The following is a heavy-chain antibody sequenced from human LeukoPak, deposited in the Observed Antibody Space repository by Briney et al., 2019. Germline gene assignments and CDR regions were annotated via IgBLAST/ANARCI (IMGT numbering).Heavy chain of an antibody. V-gene: IGHV3-30*02. CDR3: AKDLTQWSKHYNYYMDV. Sequence: GGSLRLSCAASGFIFTTYGMHWVRQAPGKGLEWVAFIRYDGSNKYYADSVKGRFTISRDNSKNTLYLQLNSLRGEDTAVCYCAKDLTQWSKHYNYYMDVWGKGTTVTISS. D-gene: IGHD6-19*01. CDR2: IRYDGSNK. J-gene: IGHJ6*03. CDR1: GFIFTTYG.